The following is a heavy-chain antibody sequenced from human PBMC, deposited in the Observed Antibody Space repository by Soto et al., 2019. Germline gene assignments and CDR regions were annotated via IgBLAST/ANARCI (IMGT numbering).Heavy chain of an antibody. D-gene: IGHD3-10*01. V-gene: IGHV3-23*01. J-gene: IGHJ4*02. Sequence: EVQLLESGGGLVQPGGSLRLSCAASGFTFSRYAMSWVRQAPGKGLEWVSIIGVGGGDRYYPESVKGRFTISRDNSGDTLDLEMNSLRDEDTAVYYCARVRFGELGWGQGTLVTVSS. CDR1: GFTFSRYA. CDR2: IGVGGGDR. CDR3: ARVRFGELG.